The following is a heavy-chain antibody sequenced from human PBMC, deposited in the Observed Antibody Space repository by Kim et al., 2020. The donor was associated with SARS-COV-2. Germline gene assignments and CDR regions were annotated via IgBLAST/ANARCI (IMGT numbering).Heavy chain of an antibody. CDR3: AKVEYDYGDLSFDS. D-gene: IGHD4-17*01. Sequence: ADSVKGRFTISRDNSRSTLYLQMNSLRAEDTAVYYCAKVEYDYGDLSFDSWGQGTLVTVSS. J-gene: IGHJ4*02. V-gene: IGHV3-23*01.